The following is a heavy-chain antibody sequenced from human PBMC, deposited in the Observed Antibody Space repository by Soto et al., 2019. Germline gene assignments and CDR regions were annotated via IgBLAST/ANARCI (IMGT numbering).Heavy chain of an antibody. CDR1: GFTFGSYA. CDR3: AKGGKWLVDTIDY. CDR2: ISYDGSSR. J-gene: IGHJ4*02. V-gene: IGHV3-30*18. D-gene: IGHD6-19*01. Sequence: QVQLVESGGGVVQPGGSLRLSCAASGFTFGSYAIHWVRQAPGKGLEWVAVISYDGSSRYYADSVKGRFTISRDNSKNTLYLQMNSLTTEDTAVYYCAKGGKWLVDTIDYWGQGTLVTVSS.